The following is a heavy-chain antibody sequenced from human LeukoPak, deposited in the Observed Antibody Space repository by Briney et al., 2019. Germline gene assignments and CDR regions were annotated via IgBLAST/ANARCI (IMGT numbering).Heavy chain of an antibody. J-gene: IGHJ4*02. V-gene: IGHV3-43*01. D-gene: IGHD4-17*01. CDR1: GFTFDDYT. CDR3: AKASGFAVTGGENYFDY. Sequence: GGSLRLSCAASGFTFDDYTMHWVRQAPGKGLEWVSLISWDGDSTDYADSVRGRFTISRDNSKNSLYLQMNSLKTEDTALYYCAKASGFAVTGGENYFDYWGQGTLVTVSS. CDR2: ISWDGDST.